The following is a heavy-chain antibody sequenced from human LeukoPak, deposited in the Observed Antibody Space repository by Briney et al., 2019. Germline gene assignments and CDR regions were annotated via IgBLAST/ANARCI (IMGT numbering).Heavy chain of an antibody. CDR3: ARSEILFGELSFYYYYGMDV. Sequence: SVKVSCKASGGTFSSYAISWVRQAPGQGLEWMGGIIPIFGTANYAQKFQGRVTITADESTSTAYMELSSLRSEDTAVYYCARSEILFGELSFYYYYGMDVWGQGTTVTVSS. CDR2: IIPIFGTA. CDR1: GGTFSSYA. V-gene: IGHV1-69*13. D-gene: IGHD3-10*02. J-gene: IGHJ6*02.